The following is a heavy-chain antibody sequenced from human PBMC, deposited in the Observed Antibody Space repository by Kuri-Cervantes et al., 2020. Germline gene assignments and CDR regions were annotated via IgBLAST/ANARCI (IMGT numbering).Heavy chain of an antibody. CDR3: ARDRDYFDY. J-gene: IGHJ4*02. D-gene: IGHD3-10*01. CDR1: GFTFSSYS. CDR2: ISSSSSTI. Sequence: GESLKISCAASGFTFSSYSMNWVRQAPGKGLEWVSYISSSSSTIYYADSVKGRFTISRDNSKNTLYLQMNSLRAEDTAVYYCARDRDYFDYWGQGTLVTVSS. V-gene: IGHV3-48*01.